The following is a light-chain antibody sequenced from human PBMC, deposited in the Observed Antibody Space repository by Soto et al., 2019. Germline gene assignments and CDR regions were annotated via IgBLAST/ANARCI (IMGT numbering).Light chain of an antibody. Sequence: QSALTQPASVSGSPGQSITISCTGTSSDVGAYNYVSWYQQHPGKAPKLIIYDVSNRPSGVSNRFSGSKSDNTASLTISGLQAEDEADYYCTSYTTSSPPVAFGGGTKLTVL. CDR3: TSYTTSSPPVA. CDR1: SSDVGAYNY. J-gene: IGLJ2*01. V-gene: IGLV2-14*03. CDR2: DVS.